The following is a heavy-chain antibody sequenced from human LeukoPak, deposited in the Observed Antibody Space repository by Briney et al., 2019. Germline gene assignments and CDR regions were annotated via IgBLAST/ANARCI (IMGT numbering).Heavy chain of an antibody. V-gene: IGHV1-69*04. J-gene: IGHJ4*02. CDR2: IIPILGIA. CDR3: ARAADPGYCSGGSCYTFDY. D-gene: IGHD2-15*01. CDR1: GFTFSSYA. Sequence: GGSLRLSCAASGFTFSSYAISWVRQAPGQGLEWMGRIIPILGIANYAQKFQGRVTITADKSTSTAYMELSSLRSEDTAVYYCARAADPGYCSGGSCYTFDYWGQGTLVTVSS.